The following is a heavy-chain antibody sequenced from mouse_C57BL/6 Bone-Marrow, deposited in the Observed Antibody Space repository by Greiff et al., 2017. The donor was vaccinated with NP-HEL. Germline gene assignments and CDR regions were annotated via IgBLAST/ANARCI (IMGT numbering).Heavy chain of an antibody. Sequence: QVQLQQSGAELAKPGASVKLSCKASGYTFTSYWMHWVKQRPGQGLEWIGYINPSSGYTKYNQKFKDKATLTADRSSIIAYVQPSSLTYYDSSVYYCARGGLHYSGSNYGFAYWGQGTLVTVSA. CDR2: INPSSGYT. CDR3: ARGGLHYSGSNYGFAY. V-gene: IGHV1-7*01. CDR1: GYTFTSYW. J-gene: IGHJ3*01. D-gene: IGHD1-1*01.